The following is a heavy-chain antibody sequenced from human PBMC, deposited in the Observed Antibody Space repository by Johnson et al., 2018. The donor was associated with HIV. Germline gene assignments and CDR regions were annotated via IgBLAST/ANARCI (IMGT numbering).Heavy chain of an antibody. CDR1: GFTFSSYG. Sequence: QVQLVESGGGVVQPGGSLRLSCAASGFTFSSYGMHWVRQAPGKGLEWVSVIFSVGNTYYVDSVKSRFTISRDNSKNTLYVQMNSLRAEDTAVYYCASGGSRYSGSYLSDAFDIWGQGTMVTVSS. V-gene: IGHV3-NL1*01. CDR3: ASGGSRYSGSYLSDAFDI. CDR2: IFSVGNT. J-gene: IGHJ3*02. D-gene: IGHD1-26*01.